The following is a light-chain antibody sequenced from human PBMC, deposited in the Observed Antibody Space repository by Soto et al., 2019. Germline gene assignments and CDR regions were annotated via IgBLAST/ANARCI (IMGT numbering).Light chain of an antibody. V-gene: IGKV3-15*01. J-gene: IGKJ5*01. CDR1: QSVSSN. CDR3: QQYNSWPPSIT. Sequence: EIVMTQSPATLSVSPGERATLSCRASQSVSSNLAWYLQKPGQAPRLLIYGASTRATGVPARFSGSGSGTSFTLTICSLQYEDVAVYCCQQYNSWPPSITFGQGTRLEIK. CDR2: GAS.